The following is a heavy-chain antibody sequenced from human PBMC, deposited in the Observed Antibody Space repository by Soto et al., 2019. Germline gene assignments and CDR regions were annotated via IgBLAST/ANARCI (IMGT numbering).Heavy chain of an antibody. V-gene: IGHV1-3*01. Sequence: GASVKVSWKASGYTFTSYAMHWVRQAPGQRLEWMGWINAGNGNTKYSQKFQGRVTITRDTSASTAYMELSSLRSEDTAVYYCARAYSSGWYAFFDYWGQGTLVTVSS. CDR3: ARAYSSGWYAFFDY. D-gene: IGHD6-19*01. CDR1: GYTFTSYA. J-gene: IGHJ4*02. CDR2: INAGNGNT.